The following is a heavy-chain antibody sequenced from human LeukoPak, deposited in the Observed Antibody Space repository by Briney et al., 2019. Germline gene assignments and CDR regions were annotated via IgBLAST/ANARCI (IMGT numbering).Heavy chain of an antibody. CDR3: ARGRRRYDFWSGFPGSAFDI. CDR1: GGSFSGYY. J-gene: IGHJ3*02. D-gene: IGHD3-3*01. V-gene: IGHV4-34*01. Sequence: SETLCLTCAVYGGSFSGYYWSWIRQPPGKGLEWIGEINHSGSTNYNPPLKSRVTISVDTSKNQFSLKLSSVTAADTAVYYCARGRRRYDFWSGFPGSAFDIWGQGTMVTVSS. CDR2: INHSGST.